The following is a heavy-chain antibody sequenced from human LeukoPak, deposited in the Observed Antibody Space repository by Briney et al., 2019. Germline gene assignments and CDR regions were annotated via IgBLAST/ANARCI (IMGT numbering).Heavy chain of an antibody. CDR1: GDSISSSSYC. D-gene: IGHD1-1*01. J-gene: IGHJ3*02. CDR3: ARNVPSPSHHFDI. CDR2: IYNSANT. Sequence: SETLSLTCTVSGDSISSSSYCWDWIRQPPGKGLEWIGNIYNSANTHYNPSLKTRITMSVDTSKNQFSLKLNSVTAADTAVYYCARNVPSPSHHFDIWGQGTMVTVSS. V-gene: IGHV4-39*01.